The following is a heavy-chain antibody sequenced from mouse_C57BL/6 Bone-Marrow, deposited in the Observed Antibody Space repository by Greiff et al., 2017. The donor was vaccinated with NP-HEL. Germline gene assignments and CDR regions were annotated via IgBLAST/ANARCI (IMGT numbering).Heavy chain of an antibody. CDR1: GFTFTDYY. J-gene: IGHJ4*01. V-gene: IGHV7-3*01. Sequence: EVHLVESGGGLVQPGGSLSLSCAASGFTFTDYYMSWVRQPPGKALEWLGFIRNKANGYTTEYSASVKGRFTISRDNSQSILYLQMNALRAEDSATYYCASSSSSSYAMDYWGQGTSVTVSS. CDR2: IRNKANGYTT. D-gene: IGHD1-1*01. CDR3: ASSSSSSYAMDY.